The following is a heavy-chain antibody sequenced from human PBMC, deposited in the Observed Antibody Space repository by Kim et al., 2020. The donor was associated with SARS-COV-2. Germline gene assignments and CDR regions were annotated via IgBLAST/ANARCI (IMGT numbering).Heavy chain of an antibody. J-gene: IGHJ6*02. CDR1: GYTFTGYY. V-gene: IGHV1-2*06. CDR2: INPNSGGT. D-gene: IGHD3-10*01. Sequence: ASVKVSCKASGYTFTGYYMHWVRQAPGQGLEWMGRINPNSGGTNYAQKFQGRVTMTRDTSISTAYMELSRLRSDDTAVYYCASSLPGDRGPDTWNFRGVDYYYYYGMDVWGQGTTVTVSS. CDR3: ASSLPGDRGPDTWNFRGVDYYYYYGMDV.